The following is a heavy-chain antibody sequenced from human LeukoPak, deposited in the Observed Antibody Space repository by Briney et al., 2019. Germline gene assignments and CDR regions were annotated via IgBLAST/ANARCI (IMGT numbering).Heavy chain of an antibody. J-gene: IGHJ3*02. Sequence: SETLSLTCTVSGGSISTYYWSWIRQPPGKGLEWIGYIYYSGSTNYNPSLKSRVTISVDTSKNQFSLKLSSVTAADTAVYYCAEARSSSSWDYAFDIWGQGTMVTVSS. CDR2: IYYSGST. V-gene: IGHV4-59*01. D-gene: IGHD6-13*01. CDR3: AEARSSSSWDYAFDI. CDR1: GGSISTYY.